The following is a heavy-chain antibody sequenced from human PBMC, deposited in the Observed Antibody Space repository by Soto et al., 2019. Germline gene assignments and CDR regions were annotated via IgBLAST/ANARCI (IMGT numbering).Heavy chain of an antibody. CDR2: IYTSGST. CDR1: GGSISSYY. Sequence: SETLSLTCTVSGGSISSYYWSWIRQPAGKGLEWIGRIYTSGSTDYNPSLKSRVTMSVDTSKNQFSLKLSSVTAADTAVYYCARACSSNSCYDVFDYWGQGTLVTVSS. CDR3: ARACSSNSCYDVFDY. V-gene: IGHV4-4*07. J-gene: IGHJ4*02. D-gene: IGHD2-2*01.